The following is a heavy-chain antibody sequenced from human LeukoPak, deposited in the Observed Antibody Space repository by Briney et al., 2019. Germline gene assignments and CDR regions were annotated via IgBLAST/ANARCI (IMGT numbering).Heavy chain of an antibody. Sequence: SETLSLTCTVSGGSISSSAYYWGCIRQPPGKGLEWIGSIYYSGNTYYNPSLKSRVTISVDTSRNQFSLKLSSVTAADTALYYCARHAQAVTAIWFDPWGQGTLVTVSS. D-gene: IGHD2-21*02. V-gene: IGHV4-39*01. CDR2: IYYSGNT. J-gene: IGHJ5*02. CDR1: GGSISSSAYY. CDR3: ARHAQAVTAIWFDP.